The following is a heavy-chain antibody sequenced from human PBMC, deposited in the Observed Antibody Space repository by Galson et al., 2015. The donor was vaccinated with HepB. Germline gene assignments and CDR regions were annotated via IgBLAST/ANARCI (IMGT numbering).Heavy chain of an antibody. Sequence: SLRLSCAASGFTFSSYAMHWVRQAPGKGLEWVAVISYDGSNKYYADSVKGRFTISRDNSKNTLYLQMNSLRAEDTAVYYCARDGGWFGELGYWGQGTLVTVSS. V-gene: IGHV3-30*04. J-gene: IGHJ4*02. CDR1: GFTFSSYA. CDR3: ARDGGWFGELGY. CDR2: ISYDGSNK. D-gene: IGHD3-10*01.